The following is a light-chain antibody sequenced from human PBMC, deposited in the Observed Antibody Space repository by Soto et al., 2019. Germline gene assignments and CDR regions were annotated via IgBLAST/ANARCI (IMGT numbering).Light chain of an antibody. CDR2: AAS. CDR3: QKHSSAPWT. J-gene: IGKJ1*01. V-gene: IGKV1-27*01. CDR1: QGIRNY. Sequence: DTQMTQSPSYLSASVGDRVTITCRASQGIRNYLAWYQQKPGKVPKLLIYAASTLQSGVPSRFSGSGSGPDFTLTISSLQPEDVATYYCQKHSSAPWTFGQGTKVEI.